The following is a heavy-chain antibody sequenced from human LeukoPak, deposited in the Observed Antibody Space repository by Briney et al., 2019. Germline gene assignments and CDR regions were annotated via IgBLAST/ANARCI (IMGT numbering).Heavy chain of an antibody. CDR1: GFPFSNYA. D-gene: IGHD5-24*01. CDR3: ARDGVATNDC. CDR2: ISSNGGTT. Sequence: QSGGSLRLSCAASGFPFSNYAMQWVRQAPGKGLECVSGISSNGGTTVYSNSVKGRFTISRDNSKNTLYLQMGSLRAEDMAVYYCARDGVATNDCWGQGTLVTVSS. J-gene: IGHJ4*02. V-gene: IGHV3-64*01.